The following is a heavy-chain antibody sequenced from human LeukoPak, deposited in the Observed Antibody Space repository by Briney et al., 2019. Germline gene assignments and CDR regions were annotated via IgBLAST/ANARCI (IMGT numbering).Heavy chain of an antibody. D-gene: IGHD3-10*01. V-gene: IGHV3-7*01. Sequence: GGSLRLSCAASGFTSISYWMSWVSQAPGKGMEWVANMKQDGSEKYYVDSVKGRFTISIVNAKNSLYLQMNSLRAEDTAVYYCARGDTMVRGVIKASYYYYMDVWGKGTTVTVSS. CDR1: GFTSISYW. CDR3: ARGDTMVRGVIKASYYYYMDV. J-gene: IGHJ6*03. CDR2: MKQDGSEK.